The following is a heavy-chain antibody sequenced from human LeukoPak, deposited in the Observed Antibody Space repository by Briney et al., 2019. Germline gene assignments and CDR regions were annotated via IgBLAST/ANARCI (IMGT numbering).Heavy chain of an antibody. J-gene: IGHJ4*02. CDR2: IYYSGST. V-gene: IGHV4-39*07. CDR1: GGSISSSSYY. CDR3: ARGGRQLVLWRGRKLDY. Sequence: SETLSLTCTVSGGSISSSSYYWGWIRQPPGKGLEWIGSIYYSGSTYYNPSLKSRVTISVDTSKNQFSLKLSSVTAADTAVYYCARGGRQLVLWRGRKLDYWGQGTLVTVSS. D-gene: IGHD6-13*01.